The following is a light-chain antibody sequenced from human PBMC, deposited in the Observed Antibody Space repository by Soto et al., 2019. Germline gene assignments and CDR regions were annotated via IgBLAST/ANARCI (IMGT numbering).Light chain of an antibody. CDR3: LQNNSWYS. V-gene: IGKV3-15*01. Sequence: IVMTQSPATLSVSPGERATLSCRASQSVGSNLAWYQQKPGQAPRLLLYRTSTRATGIPARFSGGGSGTEFTLTISSLQSEDAAVYYCLQNNSWYSFGQGTKLEIK. J-gene: IGKJ2*03. CDR2: RTS. CDR1: QSVGSN.